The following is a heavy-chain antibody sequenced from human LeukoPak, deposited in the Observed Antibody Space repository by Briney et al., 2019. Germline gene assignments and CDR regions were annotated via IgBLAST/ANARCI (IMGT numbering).Heavy chain of an antibody. CDR2: IYYNGST. CDR1: GGSISSGGYY. D-gene: IGHD2-2*01. J-gene: IGHJ4*02. Sequence: SQTLSLTCTVSGGSISSGGYYWSWIRQHPGKGLEWIGYIYYNGSTYYNPSLKSRVTISVDTSKNQFSLKLSSVTAADTAVYYCARGGIQGIVVVPAAIDYWGQGTLVTVSS. V-gene: IGHV4-31*03. CDR3: ARGGIQGIVVVPAAIDY.